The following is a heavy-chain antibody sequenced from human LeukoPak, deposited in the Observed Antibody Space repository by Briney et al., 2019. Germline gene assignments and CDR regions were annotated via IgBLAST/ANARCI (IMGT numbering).Heavy chain of an antibody. CDR1: AFTVSSNY. CDR2: IYSGGST. CDR3: ARGGFLGAMVRGGYYYGMEV. Sequence: GGSLRLSCAPSAFTVSSNYMSWVRQAPGKGLEWDSVIYSGGSTYFPNSVKGRFTVSRENSKYTLYLQMSSLRAEDTAVYYCARGGFLGAMVRGGYYYGMEVWGKGTTVTVAS. V-gene: IGHV3-53*01. D-gene: IGHD3-10*01. J-gene: IGHJ6*01.